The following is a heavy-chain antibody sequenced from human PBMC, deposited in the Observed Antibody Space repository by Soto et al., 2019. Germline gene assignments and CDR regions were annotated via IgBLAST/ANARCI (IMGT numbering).Heavy chain of an antibody. J-gene: IGHJ5*01. Sequence: GASVKVSCKASGYTFTSYDINWVRQATGQGLEWMGWMNPNSGNTGYAQKFQGRVTVTRNTSMSTAYMELSSLRSGDTAVYFCARGVNGWYDFWGQGTLVTVSS. D-gene: IGHD2-8*01. CDR2: MNPNSGNT. CDR3: ARGVNGWYDF. CDR1: GYTFTSYD. V-gene: IGHV1-8*01.